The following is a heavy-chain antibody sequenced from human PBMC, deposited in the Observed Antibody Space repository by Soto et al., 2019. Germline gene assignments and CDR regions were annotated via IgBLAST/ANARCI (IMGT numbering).Heavy chain of an antibody. V-gene: IGHV1-18*01. CDR1: DYTFTTYG. D-gene: IGHD2-21*01. J-gene: IGHJ4*02. CDR3: ARTKGHTEGPLYS. Sequence: QVLLVQSGAEVKTPGASVQVSCKAPDYTFTTYGISWVRQAPGQGLEPMGWIHPDTGNPRYAQKFQLRVTVTRDSFPLLDDMELSSRRSDGTSGHYCARTKGHTEGPLYSCGQGTMVSASS. CDR2: IHPDTGNP.